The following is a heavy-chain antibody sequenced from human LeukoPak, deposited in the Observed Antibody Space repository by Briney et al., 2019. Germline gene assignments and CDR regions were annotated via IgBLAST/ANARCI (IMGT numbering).Heavy chain of an antibody. V-gene: IGHV4-4*02. CDR3: ARVGPDTLDAFDI. CDR1: GFTFSSYW. J-gene: IGHJ3*02. CDR2: IYHSGST. Sequence: KTGGSLRLSCAASGFTFSSYWMSWVRQPPGKGLEWIGEIYHSGSTNYNPSLKSRVTISVDKSKNQFSLKLSSVTAADTAVYYCARVGPDTLDAFDIWGQGTMVTVSS. D-gene: IGHD5-18*01.